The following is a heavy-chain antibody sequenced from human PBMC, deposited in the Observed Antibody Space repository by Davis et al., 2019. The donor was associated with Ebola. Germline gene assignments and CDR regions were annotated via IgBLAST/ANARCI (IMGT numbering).Heavy chain of an antibody. CDR1: GFTFSSYA. CDR2: ISYDGSNK. J-gene: IGHJ3*02. D-gene: IGHD1-26*01. V-gene: IGHV3-30-3*01. CDR3: ARDRIVGAPDAFDI. Sequence: GESLKISCAASGFTFSSYAMHWVRQAPGKGLEWVAVISYDGSNKYYADSVKGRFTISRDNSKNTLYLQMNSLRAEDTAVYYCARDRIVGAPDAFDIWGQGTMVTVSS.